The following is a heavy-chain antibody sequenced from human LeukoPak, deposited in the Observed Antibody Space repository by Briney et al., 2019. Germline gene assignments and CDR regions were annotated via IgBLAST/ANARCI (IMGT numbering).Heavy chain of an antibody. CDR2: IKPDGSEK. J-gene: IGHJ4*02. V-gene: IGHV3-7*03. CDR3: AKVAKRYFDPFDY. CDR1: GFTFSGYW. D-gene: IGHD3-9*01. Sequence: GGSLRLSCAASGFTFSGYWMSWLRLVPGKGLEWVGNIKPDGSEKNYADSMKGRFTISRDNAQNSLYLQMNSLRAEDTAVYYCAKVAKRYFDPFDYWGQGTLVTVSS.